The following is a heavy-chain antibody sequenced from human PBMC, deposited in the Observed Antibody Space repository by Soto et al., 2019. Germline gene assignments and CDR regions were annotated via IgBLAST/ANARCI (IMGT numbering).Heavy chain of an antibody. V-gene: IGHV3-23*01. CDR1: GLTFSSYG. CDR2: ISGSGGST. CDR3: AKVVVVPAAILRSAYQFDP. J-gene: IGHJ5*02. D-gene: IGHD2-2*01. Sequence: PGGSLRLSCVASGLTFSSYGMSWVRQAPGKGLEWVSAISGSGGSTYYADSVKGRFTISRDNSKNTLYLQMNSLRAEDTAVYYCAKVVVVPAAILRSAYQFDPWGQGTLVTVSS.